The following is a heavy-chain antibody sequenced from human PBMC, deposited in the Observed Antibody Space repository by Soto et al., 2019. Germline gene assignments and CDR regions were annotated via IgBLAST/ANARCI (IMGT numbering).Heavy chain of an antibody. V-gene: IGHV2-26*01. CDR3: ARYGDRGVGDISRRSYWYFDL. Sequence: QVTLKESGPVLVKPTETLTLTCTVSGFSLSNARMGVSWIRQPPGKALEWLAHIFSNDEKSYSTSLKSRLTISKDHSNSQVVLTMTNMDPVDTATYYCARYGDRGVGDISRRSYWYFDLWGRGTLVTVSS. D-gene: IGHD1-26*01. CDR1: GFSLSNARMG. CDR2: IFSNDEK. J-gene: IGHJ2*01.